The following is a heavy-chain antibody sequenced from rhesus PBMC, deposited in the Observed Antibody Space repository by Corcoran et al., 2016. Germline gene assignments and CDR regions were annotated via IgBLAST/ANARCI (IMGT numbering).Heavy chain of an antibody. J-gene: IGHJ1*01. Sequence: TLTLTCTFSGFSLSTSGMGVGWIRQPSRKTLEWLAHLYWNDDKYYSTSLKSRLTISKDTSKNQVVLTMTNRDPVDTATYYCARLAYCSGGVCYPEYFEFWGQGALVTVSS. V-gene: IGHV2-1*01. CDR2: LYWNDDK. D-gene: IGHD2-39*02. CDR1: GFSLSTSGMG. CDR3: ARLAYCSGGVCYPEYFEF.